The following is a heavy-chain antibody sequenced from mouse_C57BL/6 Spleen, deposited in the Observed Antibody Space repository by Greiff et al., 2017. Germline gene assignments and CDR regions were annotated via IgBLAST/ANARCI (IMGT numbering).Heavy chain of an antibody. Sequence: VQLQQPGAELVKPGASVKMSCKASGYTFTRYWITWVKQRPGQGLEWIGDIYPGSGSTNYNEKFKSKATLTVDTSSSTAYMQLSSLTSEDSAVYYCARALYYGSSYDAMDYWGQGTSVTVSS. J-gene: IGHJ4*01. V-gene: IGHV1-55*01. CDR3: ARALYYGSSYDAMDY. CDR1: GYTFTRYW. D-gene: IGHD1-1*01. CDR2: IYPGSGST.